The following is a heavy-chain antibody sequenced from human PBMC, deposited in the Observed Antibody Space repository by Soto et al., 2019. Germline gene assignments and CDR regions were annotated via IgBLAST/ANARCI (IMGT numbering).Heavy chain of an antibody. V-gene: IGHV4-34*01. CDR1: GGSFSGYY. J-gene: IGHJ4*02. CDR2: INHSGST. D-gene: IGHD3-3*01. CDR3: ARTRKVSLPRVVTCFDY. Sequence: SETLSLTCAVYGGSFSGYYWSWIRQPPGKGLEWIGEINHSGSTNYNPSLKSRVTISVDTSKNQFSLKLSSVTAADTAVYYCARTRKVSLPRVVTCFDYWGQGTLVTVSS.